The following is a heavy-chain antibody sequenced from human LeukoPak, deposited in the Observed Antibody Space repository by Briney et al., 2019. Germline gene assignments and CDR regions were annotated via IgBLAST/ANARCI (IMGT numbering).Heavy chain of an antibody. CDR1: GFTFSDYY. J-gene: IGHJ4*02. D-gene: IGHD1-26*01. V-gene: IGHV3-7*01. Sequence: GGSLRLSCAASGFTFSDYYMSWVRQAPGKGLEWVANIKHDGSEENSVDSVKGRFTISRDNAKNSLYLQMNSLRAEDTAVYYCVRDRGRASVDYWGQGTQVTVSS. CDR2: IKHDGSEE. CDR3: VRDRGRASVDY.